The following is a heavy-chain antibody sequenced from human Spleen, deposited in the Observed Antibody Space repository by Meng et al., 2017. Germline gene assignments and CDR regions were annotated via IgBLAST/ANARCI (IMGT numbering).Heavy chain of an antibody. CDR3: ARVGYCGGDCYPLDY. CDR1: GGSISSGGYY. CDR2: IHYSGDT. J-gene: IGHJ4*02. D-gene: IGHD2-21*02. Sequence: QVQLQESGPGLVKPSQTLSLTCPVSGGSISSGGYYWSWIRQHPGKGLEWIGYIHYSGDTYYNPSLKSQVTISVDKSKTQFSLELSSVTAADTAVYYCARVGYCGGDCYPLDYWGQGTLVTVSS. V-gene: IGHV4-31*01.